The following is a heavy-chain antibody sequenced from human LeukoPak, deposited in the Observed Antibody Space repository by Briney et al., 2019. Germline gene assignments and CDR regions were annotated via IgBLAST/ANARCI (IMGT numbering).Heavy chain of an antibody. CDR2: INNDGSSI. CDR1: GFTFGIYW. V-gene: IGHV3-74*01. D-gene: IGHD6-19*01. J-gene: IGHJ4*02. Sequence: PGGSLRLSCEVSGFTFGIYWMHWIRQAPGKGLVWVSRINNDGSSIGYADSVKGRLTISRDNAKNTLYLQMNSLRAEDTAVYYCTRGMYSSAWSIDYWGQGTLVTVSS. CDR3: TRGMYSSAWSIDY.